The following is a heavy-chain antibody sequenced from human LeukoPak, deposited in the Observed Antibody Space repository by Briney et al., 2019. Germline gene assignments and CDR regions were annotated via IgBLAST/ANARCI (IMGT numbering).Heavy chain of an antibody. CDR1: GGSINSYY. CDR2: IYHSGGT. D-gene: IGHD6-6*01. J-gene: IGHJ4*02. Sequence: SETLSLTCTVAGGSINSYYWGWIRQPPGKGLEWIGSIYHSGGTYYNPSLKSRVTISVDTSKNQFSLKLSSVTAADTAVYYCARRLGRYYFDYWGQGTLVTVSS. V-gene: IGHV4-39*01. CDR3: ARRLGRYYFDY.